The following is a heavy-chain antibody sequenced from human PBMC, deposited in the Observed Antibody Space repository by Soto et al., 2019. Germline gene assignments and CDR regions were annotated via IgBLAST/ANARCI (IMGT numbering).Heavy chain of an antibody. CDR1: GGSISSYY. D-gene: IGHD3-3*01. Sequence: PSETLSLTCTVSGGSISSYYWSWIRQPPGKGLEWIGYIYYSGSTNYNPSLKSRVTISVDTSKNQFSLKLSSVTAADTAVYYCAGGYDFWSGYLFDYWGQGTLVTVSS. CDR3: AGGYDFWSGYLFDY. J-gene: IGHJ4*02. V-gene: IGHV4-59*12. CDR2: IYYSGST.